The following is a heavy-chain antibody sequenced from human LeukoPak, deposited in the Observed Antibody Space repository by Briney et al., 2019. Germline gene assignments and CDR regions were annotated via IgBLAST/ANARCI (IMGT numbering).Heavy chain of an antibody. Sequence: SETLSLTCTVSGGSISSSSYYWGWIRQPPGKVLEWIGSSYYSGSTYYNPSLKSRVTISVDTSKNQFSLKLSSVTAADTAVYYCASPRGGSSPYYYYYMDVWGKGTTVTVSS. V-gene: IGHV4-39*01. D-gene: IGHD6-6*01. CDR1: GGSISSSSYY. CDR3: ASPRGGSSPYYYYYMDV. J-gene: IGHJ6*03. CDR2: SYYSGST.